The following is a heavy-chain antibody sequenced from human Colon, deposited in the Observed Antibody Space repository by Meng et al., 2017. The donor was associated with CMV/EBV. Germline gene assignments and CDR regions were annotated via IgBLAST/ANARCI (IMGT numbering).Heavy chain of an antibody. CDR1: GGSVSTRSYY. Sequence: SETLSLTCAVSGGSVSTRSYYWSWIRQPPGKSLECIGYIHYSGSTNYNPSFKSRVTISVDTSNNQFSLQLTSVTAADTAVYFCARGLDYNFWSGSYTSTFFFDSWGQGTLVTVSS. CDR3: ARGLDYNFWSGSYTSTFFFDS. D-gene: IGHD3-3*01. V-gene: IGHV4-61*01. CDR2: IHYSGST. J-gene: IGHJ4*02.